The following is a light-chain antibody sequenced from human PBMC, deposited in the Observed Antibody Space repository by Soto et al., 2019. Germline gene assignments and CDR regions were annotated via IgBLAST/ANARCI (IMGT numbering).Light chain of an antibody. Sequence: VLTQSPGPLSLSPGERATLSRRSSQSVSSYLAWYQQKPGQAPRLLIYGASTRATGLPGRFSGSGSGTEFTLTISSLQPDDFATYYCQQYNSYSPWKCGQGTKGDIK. CDR3: QQYNSYSPWK. CDR2: GAS. CDR1: QSVSSY. J-gene: IGKJ1*01. V-gene: IGKV3-15*01.